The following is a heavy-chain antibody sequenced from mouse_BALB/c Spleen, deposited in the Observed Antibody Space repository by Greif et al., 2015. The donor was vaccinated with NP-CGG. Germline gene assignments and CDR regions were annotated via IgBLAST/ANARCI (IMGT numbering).Heavy chain of an antibody. CDR1: GYTFSSYW. Sequence: VQLQQSGAELMKPGASVEISCKATGYTFSSYWIEWVKQRPGHGLEWIGEILPGSGSTNYNEKFKGKATFTADTSSNTAYMQLSSLTSEDSAVYYCARGGRNAMDYWGQGTTVTVSS. J-gene: IGHJ4*01. CDR3: ARGGRNAMDY. CDR2: ILPGSGST. V-gene: IGHV1-9*01. D-gene: IGHD3-1*01.